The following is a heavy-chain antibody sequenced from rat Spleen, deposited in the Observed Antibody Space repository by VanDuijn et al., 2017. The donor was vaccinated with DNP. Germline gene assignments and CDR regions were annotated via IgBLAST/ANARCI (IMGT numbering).Heavy chain of an antibody. D-gene: IGHD1-11*01. CDR2: IWGDGNT. Sequence: QVQLKESGPVLVQASETLSLTCTVSGFSLTNYGVIWVRQSPGEGLEWMGIIWGDGNTDYNSALKSRLSINRDTSKGQVFLKMNSLQTEDIATYYCARALDGGYDVMDAWGQGASVTVSS. CDR1: GFSLTNYG. J-gene: IGHJ4*01. V-gene: IGHV2S75*01. CDR3: ARALDGGYDVMDA.